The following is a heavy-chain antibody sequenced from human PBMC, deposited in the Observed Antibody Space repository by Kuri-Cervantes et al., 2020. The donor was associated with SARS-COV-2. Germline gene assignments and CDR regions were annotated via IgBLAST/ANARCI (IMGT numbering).Heavy chain of an antibody. CDR2: ISYDGSDK. CDR3: AKTYKRYFDWLLLDY. D-gene: IGHD3-9*01. V-gene: IGHV3-30*01. Sequence: GGSLRLSCAASGFTFSSYAMHWVRQAPGKGLEWVAVISYDGSDKYYADSVKGRFTISRDNSKNTLYLQMNSLRAEDTALYYCAKTYKRYFDWLLLDYWGQGTLVTVSS. J-gene: IGHJ4*02. CDR1: GFTFSSYA.